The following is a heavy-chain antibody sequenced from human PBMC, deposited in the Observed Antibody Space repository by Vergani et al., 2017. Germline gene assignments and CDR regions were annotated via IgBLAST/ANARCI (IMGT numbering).Heavy chain of an antibody. D-gene: IGHD3-22*01. Sequence: QVQLVESGGGVVQPGRSLRLSCAASGFTFSSYGMHWVRQAPGKGLEWVAVIWYDGSNKYYADSVKGRFTISRDNSKNTLYLQMNSLRAEDTAVYYCARDQYYYDSYYYYYGMDVWGQGTTVTVSS. CDR2: IWYDGSNK. CDR3: ARDQYYYDSYYYYYGMDV. CDR1: GFTFSSYG. J-gene: IGHJ6*02. V-gene: IGHV3-33*01.